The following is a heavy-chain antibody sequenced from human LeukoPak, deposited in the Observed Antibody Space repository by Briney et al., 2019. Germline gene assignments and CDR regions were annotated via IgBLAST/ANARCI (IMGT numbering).Heavy chain of an antibody. V-gene: IGHV3-53*01. J-gene: IGHJ4*02. CDR3: AREWEMAFDY. CDR2: IYSGGST. D-gene: IGHD5-24*01. CDR1: GFTFSSYS. Sequence: SGGSLRLSCAASGFTFSSYSMNWVRQAPGKGLEWVSVIYSGGSTYYADSVKGRFTISRDNSKNTLYLQMNSLRAEDTAVYYCAREWEMAFDYWGQGTLVTVSS.